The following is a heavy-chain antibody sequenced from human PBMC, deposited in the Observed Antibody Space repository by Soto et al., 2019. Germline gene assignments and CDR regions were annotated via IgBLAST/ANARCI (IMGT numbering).Heavy chain of an antibody. Sequence: SETLSLTCSVSGGSISGSYWSWIRQSPRQGLEWLGYVYYTGSTNYSPSLRSRVSISVDTSKNEFSLRLSSVTAADTAVYFCARSVAVPGAHIDYWGQGTQVTVSS. CDR3: ARSVAVPGAHIDY. CDR1: GGSISGSY. J-gene: IGHJ4*02. V-gene: IGHV4-59*01. D-gene: IGHD6-19*01. CDR2: VYYTGST.